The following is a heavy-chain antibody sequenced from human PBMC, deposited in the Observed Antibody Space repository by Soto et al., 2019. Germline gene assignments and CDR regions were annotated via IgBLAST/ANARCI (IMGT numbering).Heavy chain of an antibody. V-gene: IGHV4-30-4*01. CDR3: AREDGDTLYFDL. J-gene: IGHJ2*01. CDR1: GGSISSGDYY. CDR2: IYHSGST. Sequence: QVQLQESGPGLVKPSQTLSLTCTVSGGSISSGDYYWSWIRQPPGKGLEWIGYIYHSGSTDYNPSLKSRVMISVDTSNNQFSLKVSSVTAADTAVYYCAREDGDTLYFDLWGRGTLVTVSS.